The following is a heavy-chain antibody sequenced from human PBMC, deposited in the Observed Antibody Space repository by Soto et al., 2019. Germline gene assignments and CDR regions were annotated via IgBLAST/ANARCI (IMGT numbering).Heavy chain of an antibody. Sequence: ASVKVSCKAPGYTFTSSGSSWVRQAPGQGLEWMGWISAYNGNTNYAQKLQGRVTMTTDTSTSTAYMELRSLRSDDTAVYYCARDLPGTSNWFDPWGQGTLVTVSS. V-gene: IGHV1-18*01. D-gene: IGHD4-17*01. CDR3: ARDLPGTSNWFDP. CDR1: GYTFTSSG. CDR2: ISAYNGNT. J-gene: IGHJ5*02.